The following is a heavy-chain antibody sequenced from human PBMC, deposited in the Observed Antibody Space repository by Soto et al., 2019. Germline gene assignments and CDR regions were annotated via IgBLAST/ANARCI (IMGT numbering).Heavy chain of an antibody. CDR2: IFHDGTA. Sequence: SETLSLTCAVSGVSISSGNWWTWVRQTPQRGLEYIGEIFHDGTANYYPSFERRVAISVDTSRNQFPLKLTSVTAADTAIYFCARLVYDTRLNYMYFDFWGQGALVTVSS. CDR3: ARLVYDTRLNYMYFDF. CDR1: GVSISSGNW. D-gene: IGHD3-10*01. V-gene: IGHV4-4*02. J-gene: IGHJ4*02.